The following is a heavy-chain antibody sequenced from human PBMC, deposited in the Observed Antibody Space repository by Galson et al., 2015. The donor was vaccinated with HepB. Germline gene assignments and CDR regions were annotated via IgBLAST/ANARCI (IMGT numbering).Heavy chain of an antibody. CDR2: ISSNSRYI. D-gene: IGHD1-26*01. CDR1: GFTFSSYT. Sequence: SLRLSCAASGFTFSSYTMNWVRQAPGKGLEWVSSISSNSRYIYYAGSVKGRFTISRDNAKNTLYLQMNSLRAEDTAVYYCAKDQILALRGAYYYYGMDVWGQGTTVTVSS. CDR3: AKDQILALRGAYYYYGMDV. J-gene: IGHJ6*02. V-gene: IGHV3-21*01.